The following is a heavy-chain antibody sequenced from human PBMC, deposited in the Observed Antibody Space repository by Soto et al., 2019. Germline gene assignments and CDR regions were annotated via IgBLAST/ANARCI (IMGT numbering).Heavy chain of an antibody. CDR2: IYYSGST. CDR3: ARSTIFGVSSGMDV. Sequence: SETLSLTCTVSGGSISSYYWSWIRQPPGKGLEWIGYIYYSGSTNYNPSLKSRVTISVDTSKNQFSLKLSSATAADTAVYYCARSTIFGVSSGMDVWGQGTTVTVSS. J-gene: IGHJ6*02. V-gene: IGHV4-59*01. D-gene: IGHD3-3*01. CDR1: GGSISSYY.